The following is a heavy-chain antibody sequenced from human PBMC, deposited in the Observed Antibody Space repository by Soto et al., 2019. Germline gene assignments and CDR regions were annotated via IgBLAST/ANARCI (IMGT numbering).Heavy chain of an antibody. CDR3: ARRGDSYYYYGMDV. CDR2: ISSSSSYI. CDR1: GSTFSSYS. Sequence: GGSLRLSCAASGSTFSSYSMNWVRQAPGKGLEWVSSISSSSSYIYYADSVKGRFTISRDNAKNSLYLQMNSLRAEDTAVYYCARRGDSYYYYGMDVWGQGTTVTVSS. J-gene: IGHJ6*02. D-gene: IGHD3-16*01. V-gene: IGHV3-21*01.